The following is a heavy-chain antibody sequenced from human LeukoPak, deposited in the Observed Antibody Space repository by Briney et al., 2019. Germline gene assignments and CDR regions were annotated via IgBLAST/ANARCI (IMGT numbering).Heavy chain of an antibody. D-gene: IGHD1-26*01. J-gene: IGHJ4*02. CDR1: GFTFSTYA. V-gene: IGHV3-23*01. CDR2: ISGRGGGT. Sequence: GSLRLSCAASGFTFSTYAMSWVRQAPGKGLEWVSLISGRGGGTYYANSVKGRFTISRDNSKNTLYLQMDSVRTEDTAVYYCAKERATTTTFDFWGQGTLISVSS. CDR3: AKERATTTTFDF.